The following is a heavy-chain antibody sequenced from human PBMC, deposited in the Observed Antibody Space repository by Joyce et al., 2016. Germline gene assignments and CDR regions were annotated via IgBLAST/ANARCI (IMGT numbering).Heavy chain of an antibody. J-gene: IGHJ4*02. CDR1: GFTFSNYW. CDR2: IKQDGSEN. CDR3: ARVSSGWYADFDY. D-gene: IGHD6-19*01. V-gene: IGHV3-7*01. Sequence: EVQLVESGGGLVQPGGSLRLSCAASGFTFSNYWMSWGRQAPGKGLEGVANIKQDGSENYYVDSVKGRFTISRDNAKNSLYLQMNSLRAEDTAVYYCARVSSGWYADFDYWGQGTLVTVSS.